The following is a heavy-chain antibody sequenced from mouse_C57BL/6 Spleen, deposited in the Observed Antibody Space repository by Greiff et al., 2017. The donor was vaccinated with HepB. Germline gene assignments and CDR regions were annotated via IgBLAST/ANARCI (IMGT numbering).Heavy chain of an antibody. D-gene: IGHD2-4*01. Sequence: QVQLQQSGPELVKPGASVKISCKASGYAFSSSWMNWVKQRPGKGLEWIGRIYPGDGDTNYNGKFKGKATLTADKSSSTAYMQLSSLTSEDSAVYFCARGGIYYDYDGEFDYWGQGTTLTVSS. CDR1: GYAFSSSW. CDR3: ARGGIYYDYDGEFDY. CDR2: IYPGDGDT. J-gene: IGHJ2*01. V-gene: IGHV1-82*01.